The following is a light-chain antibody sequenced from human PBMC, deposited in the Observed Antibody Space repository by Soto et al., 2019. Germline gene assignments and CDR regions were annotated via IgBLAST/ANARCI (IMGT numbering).Light chain of an antibody. V-gene: IGKV1-9*01. CDR2: GAS. J-gene: IGKJ5*01. Sequence: DIQLTQSPSTRSASVGERVTLTCRASHGINNYLAWFQQKPGRAPNLLIYGASNLQSGVPSRFGGSGSGTDFTLTISNLQPEDSATYYCQQLNAYPLTFGQGTRLEI. CDR3: QQLNAYPLT. CDR1: HGINNY.